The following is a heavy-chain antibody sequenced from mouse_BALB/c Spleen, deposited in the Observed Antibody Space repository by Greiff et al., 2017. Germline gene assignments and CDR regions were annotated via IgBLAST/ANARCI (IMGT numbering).Heavy chain of an antibody. J-gene: IGHJ2*01. V-gene: IGHV1-4*02. CDR3: ARAQSITTVVDFDY. Sequence: QVQLQQSAAELARPGASVKMSCKASGYTFTSYTMHWVKQRPGQGLEWIGYINPSSGYTEYNQKFKDKTTLTADKSSSTAYMQLSSLTSEDSAVYYCARAQSITTVVDFDYWGQGTTLTVSS. CDR2: INPSSGYT. CDR1: GYTFTSYT. D-gene: IGHD1-1*01.